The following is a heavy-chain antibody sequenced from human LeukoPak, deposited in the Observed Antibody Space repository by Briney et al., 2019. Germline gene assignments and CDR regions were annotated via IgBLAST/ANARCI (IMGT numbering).Heavy chain of an antibody. D-gene: IGHD1-1*01. CDR1: GFTFGDHA. J-gene: IGHJ6*02. CDR3: ARGPIQLWIHNAMDV. CDR2: IRSKAYRGTT. V-gene: IGHV3-49*04. Sequence: GGSLRLSCTGSGFTFGDHAMNWVRQAPGKGLEWVSFIRSKAYRGTTEYAASVKGRFTISRDDSASIAYLQMNSLKTEDTAVYYCARGPIQLWIHNAMDVWGQGTTVTVSS.